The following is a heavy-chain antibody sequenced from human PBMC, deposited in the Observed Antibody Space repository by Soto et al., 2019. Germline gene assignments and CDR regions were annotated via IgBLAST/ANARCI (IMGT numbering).Heavy chain of an antibody. J-gene: IGHJ4*02. CDR2: ISHSGNT. CDR3: ARASTVTTGAKFDS. CDR1: GASINSDDYY. D-gene: IGHD4-17*01. Sequence: LSLTCTVSGASINSDDYYWSCIRQPPGKGLEWIGYISHSGNTYYSPSLQSRVAISVDTSRNQFSLRLNSVTAADTAVYYCARASTVTTGAKFDSWGQGALVTVSS. V-gene: IGHV4-30-4*01.